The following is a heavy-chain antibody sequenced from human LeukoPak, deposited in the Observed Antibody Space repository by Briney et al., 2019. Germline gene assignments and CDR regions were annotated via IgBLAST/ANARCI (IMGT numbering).Heavy chain of an antibody. Sequence: PSETLSLTCTVSGGSISSSSYYWGWIRRPPGKGLEWIGSIYYSGSTYYNPSLKSRVTISVDTSKNQFSLKLSSVTAADTAVYYCAVWFGELPDLYYFDYWGQGTLVTVSS. D-gene: IGHD3-10*01. CDR1: GGSISSSSYY. CDR2: IYYSGST. J-gene: IGHJ4*02. V-gene: IGHV4-39*07. CDR3: AVWFGELPDLYYFDY.